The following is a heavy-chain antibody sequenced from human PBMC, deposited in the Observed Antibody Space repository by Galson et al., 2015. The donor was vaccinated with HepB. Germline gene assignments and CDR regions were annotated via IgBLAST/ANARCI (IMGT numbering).Heavy chain of an antibody. J-gene: IGHJ4*02. CDR3: ARRSYCSGGSCYLGPAFDY. CDR2: ISSSSSYT. Sequence: SLRLSCAASGFTFSDYYMSWIRQAPGKGLEWVSYISSSSSYTNYADSVKGRFTISRDNAKNSLYLQMNSLRAEDTAVYYCARRSYCSGGSCYLGPAFDYWGQGTLVTVSS. CDR1: GFTFSDYY. D-gene: IGHD2-15*01. V-gene: IGHV3-11*03.